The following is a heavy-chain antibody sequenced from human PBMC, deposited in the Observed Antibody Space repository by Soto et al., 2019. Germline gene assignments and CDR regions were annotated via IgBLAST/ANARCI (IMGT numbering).Heavy chain of an antibody. CDR3: ASNLLVATIEYYYYGMDV. D-gene: IGHD5-12*01. Sequence: QVQLVESGGGVVQPGRSLRLSCAASGFTFSSYAMHWVRQAPGKGLEWVAVISYDGSNKYYADSVKGRFTISRDNSKNTLYLQMNSLRAEDTAVYYCASNLLVATIEYYYYGMDVW. J-gene: IGHJ6*01. V-gene: IGHV3-30-3*01. CDR1: GFTFSSYA. CDR2: ISYDGSNK.